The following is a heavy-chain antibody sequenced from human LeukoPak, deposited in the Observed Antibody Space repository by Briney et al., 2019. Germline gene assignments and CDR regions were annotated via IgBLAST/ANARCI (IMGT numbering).Heavy chain of an antibody. J-gene: IGHJ4*02. CDR3: ARADDSSGYYLYFDY. CDR1: GGSISSYY. Sequence: PSETLSLTCTVSGGSISSYYWSWIRQPAGKGLEWIGRIYTSGSTNYNPSLRSRVTMSVDTSKNQFSLKLSSVPAADTAVYYCARADDSSGYYLYFDYWGQGTLVTVSS. D-gene: IGHD3-22*01. CDR2: IYTSGST. V-gene: IGHV4-4*07.